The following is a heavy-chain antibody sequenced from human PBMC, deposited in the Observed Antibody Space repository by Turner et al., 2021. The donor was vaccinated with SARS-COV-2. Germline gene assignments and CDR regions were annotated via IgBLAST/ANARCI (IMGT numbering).Heavy chain of an antibody. D-gene: IGHD3-10*01. CDR3: ARVDYYYGSGRRTYWYFDL. CDR2: IGTAGDT. Sequence: VQLVESGGGLLQPGGSLRLSCAASGFTFSSYDMHWVRQATGKGLEWVSAIGTAGDTYYPGSVKGRFTISRENAKNSLFLQMNSLRAGDTAVYYCARVDYYYGSGRRTYWYFDLWGRGTLVTVSS. V-gene: IGHV3-13*04. J-gene: IGHJ2*01. CDR1: GFTFSSYD.